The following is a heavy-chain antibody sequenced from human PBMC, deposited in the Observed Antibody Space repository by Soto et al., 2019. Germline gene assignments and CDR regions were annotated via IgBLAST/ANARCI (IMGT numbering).Heavy chain of an antibody. V-gene: IGHV4-30-4*01. CDR3: ARWVTSSGWYSDY. D-gene: IGHD6-19*01. Sequence: TLSLTCTVSGGSISSGDYYWSWIRQPPGKGLEWIGYIYYSGSTYYNPSLKSRVTISVDTSKNQFSLKLSSVTAADTAVYYCARWVTSSGWYSDYWGQGTLVTVSS. CDR1: GGSISSGDYY. J-gene: IGHJ4*02. CDR2: IYYSGST.